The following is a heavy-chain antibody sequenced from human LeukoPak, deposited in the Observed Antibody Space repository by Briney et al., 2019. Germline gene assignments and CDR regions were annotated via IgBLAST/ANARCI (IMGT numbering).Heavy chain of an antibody. CDR3: AKSIAVAFYS. D-gene: IGHD6-19*01. V-gene: IGHV3-23*01. J-gene: IGHJ4*02. CDR2: ISGSGAGT. Sequence: PGGSLRLSCAASGFTFSSFAMSWVRQAPGKGLDWVSFISGSGAGTYYADSVKGRFTISRDNSKNTLYLQMNSLRAEDTAVYYCAKSIAVAFYSWGQGTLVTVSS. CDR1: GFTFSSFA.